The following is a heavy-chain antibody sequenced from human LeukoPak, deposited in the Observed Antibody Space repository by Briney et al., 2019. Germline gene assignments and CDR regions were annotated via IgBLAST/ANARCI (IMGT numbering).Heavy chain of an antibody. CDR2: ISYDGSNK. Sequence: GRSLRLSCAASGFTFSSYAMHWVRQAPGKGLEWVAVISYDGSNKYYADSVKGRFTISRDNSKNTLYLQMNSLRAEDTAVYYCARDGGAPSGNYFDYWGQGTLVTVSS. CDR1: GFTFSSYA. J-gene: IGHJ4*02. V-gene: IGHV3-30-3*01. D-gene: IGHD1-26*01. CDR3: ARDGGAPSGNYFDY.